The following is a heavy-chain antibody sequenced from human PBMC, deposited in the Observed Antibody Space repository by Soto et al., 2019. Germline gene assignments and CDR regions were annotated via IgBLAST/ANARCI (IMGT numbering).Heavy chain of an antibody. J-gene: IGHJ6*03. CDR2: IYWDDDK. D-gene: IGHD3-3*01. Sequence: SGPTLVNPTQTLTLTCTFSGFSLSTSGVGVGWIRQPPGKALEWLALIYWDDDKRYSPSLKSRLTITKDTSKNQVVLTMTNMDPVDTATYYCAHTPRYYDFWSGYHMDVWGKGTTVTVSS. CDR1: GFSLSTSGVG. CDR3: AHTPRYYDFWSGYHMDV. V-gene: IGHV2-5*02.